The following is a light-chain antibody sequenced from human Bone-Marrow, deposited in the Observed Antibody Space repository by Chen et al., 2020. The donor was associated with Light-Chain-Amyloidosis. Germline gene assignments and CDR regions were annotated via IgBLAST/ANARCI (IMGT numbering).Light chain of an antibody. V-gene: IGLV3-21*02. CDR1: NIGSTS. Sequence: SYVLTQPSSVSVAPGQTATIACGGNNIGSTSVHWYQQTPGQAPLLVVYDDSDRPSGIPERLCGSHSVNTATRTIGRVEHGEESAYDGEVWERSSGRPVFGGGTKLTLL. J-gene: IGLJ3*02. CDR2: DDS. CDR3: EVWERSSGRPV.